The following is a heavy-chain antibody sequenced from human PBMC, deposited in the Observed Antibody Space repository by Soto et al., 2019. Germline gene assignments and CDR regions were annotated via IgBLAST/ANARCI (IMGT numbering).Heavy chain of an antibody. CDR1: GGSVSNGMYY. D-gene: IGHD3-22*01. CDR3: ARVFLVVNWFDP. CDR2: VYFTGTT. Sequence: SETLSLTCTVSGGSVSNGMYYWSWIRQPPGKGLEWIGNVYFTGTTIYNPSLKSRVTMSVDTYKDQFFLKLSSVTAADTAVYYCARVFLVVNWFDPWGQGTLVTVSS. J-gene: IGHJ5*02. V-gene: IGHV4-61*01.